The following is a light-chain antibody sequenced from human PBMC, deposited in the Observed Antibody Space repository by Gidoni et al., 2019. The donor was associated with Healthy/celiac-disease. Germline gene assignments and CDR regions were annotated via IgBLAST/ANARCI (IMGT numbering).Light chain of an antibody. CDR3: QQLNSYPHT. J-gene: IGKJ2*01. Sequence: DIQLTQSPSFLAASVGDRVTITCRASQGISSYLAWYQQKPGKAPKRLIAAASTLQSGVPSRFSGSGSGTEFTLTISSLQPEDFATYYCQQLNSYPHTFGQGTKLEIK. CDR2: AAS. CDR1: QGISSY. V-gene: IGKV1-9*01.